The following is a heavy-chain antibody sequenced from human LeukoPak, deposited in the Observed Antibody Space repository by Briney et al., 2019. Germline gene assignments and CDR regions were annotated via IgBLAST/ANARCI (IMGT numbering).Heavy chain of an antibody. CDR1: GFTVSSNY. J-gene: IGHJ4*02. Sequence: GGSLRLSCAASGFTVSSNYMSWVRQAPGKGLEWVSSISSSGTYIYYADSVKGRFTISRDNVKNSLYLQMNSLRAEDTAVYYCASMPGILATIDDDHWGQGTLVTVSS. V-gene: IGHV3-21*01. CDR3: ASMPGILATIDDDH. D-gene: IGHD5-12*01. CDR2: ISSSGTYI.